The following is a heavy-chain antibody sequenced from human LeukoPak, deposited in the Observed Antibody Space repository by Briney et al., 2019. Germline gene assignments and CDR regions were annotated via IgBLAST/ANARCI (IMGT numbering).Heavy chain of an antibody. D-gene: IGHD5-24*01. CDR2: ISETGGTI. CDR1: GFTFSNYA. J-gene: IGHJ4*02. V-gene: IGHV3-23*01. Sequence: GGSLRLSCAPSGFTFSNYAMSWVRQAPGKGPEWVSAISETGGTIHYADSVRGRFIISRDNSKNTLYLQMNSLRAEDTAVYYCAREMTIITYSFDSWGQGTLVTVSS. CDR3: AREMTIITYSFDS.